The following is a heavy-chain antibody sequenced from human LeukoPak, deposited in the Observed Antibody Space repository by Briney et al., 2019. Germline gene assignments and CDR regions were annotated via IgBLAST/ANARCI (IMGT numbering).Heavy chain of an antibody. CDR1: GGSISSGSYY. CDR3: TRDVDSGDYHDVFDI. CDR2: IYTSGST. J-gene: IGHJ3*02. Sequence: PSQTLSLTCTVSGGSISSGSYYWSWIRQPAGKGLEWIGRIYTSGSTNYNPSLKSRVTISVDTSKNQFSLKLSSVTAADTAVYYCTRDVDSGDYHDVFDIWGQGTMVTVSS. D-gene: IGHD4-17*01. V-gene: IGHV4-61*02.